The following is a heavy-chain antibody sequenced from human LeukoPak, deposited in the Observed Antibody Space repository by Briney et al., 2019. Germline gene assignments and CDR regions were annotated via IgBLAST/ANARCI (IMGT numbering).Heavy chain of an antibody. CDR3: ARDEVVPAAYKYYFDY. J-gene: IGHJ4*02. Sequence: SETLSLTCAVYGGSFSGYYWSWIRQPPGKGLEWIGEINHSGSTNYNPSLKSRVTISVDTSKNQFSLKLSSVTAADTAVYYCARDEVVPAAYKYYFDYWGQGTLVTVSS. D-gene: IGHD2-2*01. V-gene: IGHV4-34*01. CDR2: INHSGST. CDR1: GGSFSGYY.